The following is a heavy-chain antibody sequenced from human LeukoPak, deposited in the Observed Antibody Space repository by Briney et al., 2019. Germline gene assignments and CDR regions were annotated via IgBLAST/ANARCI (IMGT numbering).Heavy chain of an antibody. J-gene: IGHJ4*02. V-gene: IGHV3-48*03. D-gene: IGHD4-17*01. CDR1: GFTFSNYE. Sequence: QAGGSLRLSCGASGFTFSNYEMNWVRQAPGKGLEWLSYISSSGRTMYYADSVKGRFTISRDNAKNSLYLQMNSLRAEDTAVYYCARDRNAAVTYPDYWGQGTLVTVSS. CDR3: ARDRNAAVTYPDY. CDR2: ISSSGRTM.